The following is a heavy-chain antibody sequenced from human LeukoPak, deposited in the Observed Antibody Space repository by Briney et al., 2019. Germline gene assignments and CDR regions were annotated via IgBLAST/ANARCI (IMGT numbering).Heavy chain of an antibody. D-gene: IGHD3-22*01. CDR1: GYTFTGYY. J-gene: IGHJ4*02. CDR2: INPNSGGT. CDR3: AREIRPNTYYYDSSGYYY. Sequence: GASVKVSCKASGYTFTGYYMHWVRQAPGQGLEWMGWINPNSGGTNYAQKFQGRVTMTRDTSISTAYMELSRLRSDDTAVYYCAREIRPNTYYYDSSGYYYWGQGTLVTVSS. V-gene: IGHV1-2*02.